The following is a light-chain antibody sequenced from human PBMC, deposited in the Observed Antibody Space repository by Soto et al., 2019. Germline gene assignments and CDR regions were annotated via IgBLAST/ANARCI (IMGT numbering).Light chain of an antibody. CDR3: QKYNNWPPVT. Sequence: EIVMTQSPATLSVSPGERATLSCRASQSVSSNLAWYQQKPGQAPRLLIYGASNRATGIPARFSGSGSGTEFTLTISSLQSEDFAVYYCQKYNNWPPVTVGQGTKVDI. CDR2: GAS. CDR1: QSVSSN. J-gene: IGKJ1*01. V-gene: IGKV3-15*01.